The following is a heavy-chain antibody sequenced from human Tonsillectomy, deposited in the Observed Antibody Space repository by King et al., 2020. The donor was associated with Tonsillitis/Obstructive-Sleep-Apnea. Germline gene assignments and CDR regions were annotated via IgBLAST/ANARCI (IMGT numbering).Heavy chain of an antibody. CDR1: GFTLRSYN. Sequence: LVESGGGLVQPGGSLRLSCAASGFTLRSYNMNWVRQAPGKGLEWVSYISSSSNTINYADSVKGRFTISRDNAKNLLYLQMNSLGDEDTAVFYCAREKGSGFVDYWGQGTLVTVSS. V-gene: IGHV3-48*02. CDR3: AREKGSGFVDY. D-gene: IGHD6-25*01. CDR2: ISSSSNTI. J-gene: IGHJ4*02.